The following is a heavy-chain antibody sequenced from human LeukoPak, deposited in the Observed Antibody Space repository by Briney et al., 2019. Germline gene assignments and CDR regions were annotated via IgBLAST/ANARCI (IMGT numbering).Heavy chain of an antibody. CDR1: GFTFGDHA. V-gene: IGHV3-49*04. Sequence: GGSLRPSCIASGFTFGDHAMSWVRQAPGKGLEWVGFIRSKAYHGTTEYAASVKGRFTISRDDSESIAYLQMNSLKTEDTAVYYCTRGPTQLWLYYGLGVWGQGTTVIVSS. D-gene: IGHD5-18*01. CDR2: IRSKAYHGTT. J-gene: IGHJ6*02. CDR3: TRGPTQLWLYYGLGV.